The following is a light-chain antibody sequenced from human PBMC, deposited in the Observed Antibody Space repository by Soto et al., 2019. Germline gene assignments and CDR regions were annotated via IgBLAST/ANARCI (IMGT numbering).Light chain of an antibody. CDR3: QQYNNWPPIT. Sequence: EIVMTQSPATLSVSPGERATLSCRASQSVRSKLAWYQQKPGQAPRLLMYDASTRATGIPARFSGSGSGTEFTLTISSLQSEDFAVYYCQQYNNWPPITFGQGTRLEIK. V-gene: IGKV3-15*01. J-gene: IGKJ5*01. CDR2: DAS. CDR1: QSVRSK.